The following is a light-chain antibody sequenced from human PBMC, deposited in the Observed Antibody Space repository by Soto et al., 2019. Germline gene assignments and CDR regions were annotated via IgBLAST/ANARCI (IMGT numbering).Light chain of an antibody. Sequence: QSVLTQPPAASGTPGRRVTISCSGSSSNIGSNYVYWYQQLPGTAPKLLIYRNNQRPSGVPDRFSGSKSGTSASLAISGLRSEDEADYYCAAWDDSLSGYVFGTATKLTVL. CDR1: SSNIGSNY. CDR3: AAWDDSLSGYV. J-gene: IGLJ1*01. V-gene: IGLV1-47*01. CDR2: RNN.